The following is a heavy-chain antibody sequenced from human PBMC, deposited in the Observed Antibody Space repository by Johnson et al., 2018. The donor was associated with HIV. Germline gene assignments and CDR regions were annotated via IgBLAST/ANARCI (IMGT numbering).Heavy chain of an antibody. CDR1: GFNFSSYG. D-gene: IGHD1-26*01. CDR3: AKAVGGYAFDI. CDR2: IWYDGSNK. J-gene: IGHJ3*02. Sequence: QVHLVESGGGLVQPGRSLRFSCAAPGFNFSSYGMHWVRQATGKGLEWVAVIWYDGSNKYYADSVKGRFTISRDNAKNSLYLQMNSLRVEDTAVYYCAKAVGGYAFDIWGQGTMVTVSS. V-gene: IGHV3-33*03.